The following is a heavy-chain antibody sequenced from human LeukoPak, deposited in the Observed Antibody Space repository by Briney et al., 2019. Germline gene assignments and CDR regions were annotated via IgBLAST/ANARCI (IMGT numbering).Heavy chain of an antibody. V-gene: IGHV3-21*01. CDR2: ISSSGSFI. J-gene: IGHJ4*02. D-gene: IGHD1-26*01. Sequence: KPGGSLRLSCAASGFSFSSYNMNWVRQPPGKGLEWVSSISSSGSFIYYADSVKGRFTISRDNAKNSLYLQINSLRAEDTAVYYCASRSGGYYFDFWGQGTLVTVSS. CDR3: ASRSGGYYFDF. CDR1: GFSFSSYN.